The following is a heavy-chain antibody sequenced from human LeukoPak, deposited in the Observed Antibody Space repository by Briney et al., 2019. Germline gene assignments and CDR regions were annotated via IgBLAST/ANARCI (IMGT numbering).Heavy chain of an antibody. CDR1: GFTFSSYW. J-gene: IGHJ4*02. CDR3: AMHRIAAAGTRYFDY. V-gene: IGHV3-7*03. D-gene: IGHD6-13*01. CDR2: IKQDGSEK. Sequence: GGSLRLSCAASGFTFSSYWMSWVRQAPGKGLEWVANIKQDGSEKYYVDSVKGRFTISRGNSKNTLYLQMNSLRAEDTAVYYCAMHRIAAAGTRYFDYWGQGTLVTVSS.